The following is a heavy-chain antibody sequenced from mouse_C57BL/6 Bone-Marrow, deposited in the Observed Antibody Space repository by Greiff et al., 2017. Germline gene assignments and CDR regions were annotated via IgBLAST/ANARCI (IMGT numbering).Heavy chain of an antibody. V-gene: IGHV14-4*01. Sequence: VQLKESGAELVRPGASVKLSCTASGFNIKDDYMHWVKQRPEQGLEWIGWIDPENGDTEYASKFQGKATITADTSSNTAYLQLSSLTSEDTAVYYCTTKRYFDVWGTGTTVTVSS. CDR3: TTKRYFDV. CDR1: GFNIKDDY. CDR2: IDPENGDT. J-gene: IGHJ1*03.